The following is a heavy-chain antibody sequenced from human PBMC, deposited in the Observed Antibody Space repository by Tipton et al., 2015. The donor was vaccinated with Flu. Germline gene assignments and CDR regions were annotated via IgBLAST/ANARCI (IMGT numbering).Heavy chain of an antibody. D-gene: IGHD6-25*01. CDR1: GFTFSSYW. Sequence: SLRLSCAASGFTFSSYWMHWVRQAPGKGLEWVANIKQDGSEEYYVDSVKGRFTISRDNAKNSLYLQMNSLRAEDTAVYYCGRALGGAAALWGQGTMVTVSS. CDR3: GRALGGAAAL. V-gene: IGHV3-7*03. J-gene: IGHJ3*01. CDR2: IKQDGSEE.